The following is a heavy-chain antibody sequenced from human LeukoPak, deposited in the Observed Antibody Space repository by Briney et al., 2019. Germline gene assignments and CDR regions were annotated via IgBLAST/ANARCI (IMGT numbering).Heavy chain of an antibody. CDR1: GFTFSSYG. CDR2: IWYDGSNK. Sequence: GGSLRLSCAASGFTFSSYGMHWVRQAPGKGLEWVAVIWYDGSNKYYADSVKGRFTISRDNSKNTLYLQMNSLRAEDTAVYYCARDRGSSSWYYFDYWGQGTLVTVSS. V-gene: IGHV3-33*01. J-gene: IGHJ4*02. D-gene: IGHD6-13*01. CDR3: ARDRGSSSWYYFDY.